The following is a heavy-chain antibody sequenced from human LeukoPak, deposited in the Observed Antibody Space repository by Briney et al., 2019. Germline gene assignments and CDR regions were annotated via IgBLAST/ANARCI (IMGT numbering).Heavy chain of an antibody. V-gene: IGHV4-34*01. D-gene: IGHD5-12*01. CDR2: INHSGST. J-gene: IGHJ4*02. Sequence: SETLSLTCAVYGGSFSGYYWSWIRQPPGKGLEWIGEINHSGSTNYNPSLKSRVTISVDTSKNQFSLKLSSVTAADTAVYYCARMGYRSPNDYWGQETLVTVSS. CDR1: GGSFSGYY. CDR3: ARMGYRSPNDY.